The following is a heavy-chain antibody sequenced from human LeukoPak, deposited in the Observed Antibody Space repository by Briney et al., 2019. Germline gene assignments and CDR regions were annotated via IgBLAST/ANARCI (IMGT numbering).Heavy chain of an antibody. V-gene: IGHV4-59*01. CDR2: IYYSGST. Sequence: PSETLSLTCTVSGGSISNYYWSWIRQPPGKGLEWIGYIYYSGSTNYNPSLKSRVTISVDTSKNQFSLKLSSVTAADTAMYYCARVRLPYYYYYGMDVWGQGTTVTVSS. CDR3: ARVRLPYYYYYGMDV. D-gene: IGHD4-17*01. CDR1: GGSISNYY. J-gene: IGHJ6*02.